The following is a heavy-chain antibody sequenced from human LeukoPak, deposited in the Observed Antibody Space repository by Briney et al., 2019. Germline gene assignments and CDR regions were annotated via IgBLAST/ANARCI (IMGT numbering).Heavy chain of an antibody. CDR2: ISGSGGST. Sequence: PGGSLRLSCAASGFTFSSYAMIWVRQAPGKGLEWVSAISGSGGSTYYADSVKGRFTISRDNSKNTLYLQMNSLRAEDTAVYYCAKAQYYYDSSGYYSDYWGQGTLVTVSS. CDR1: GFTFSSYA. CDR3: AKAQYYYDSSGYYSDY. D-gene: IGHD3-22*01. J-gene: IGHJ4*02. V-gene: IGHV3-23*01.